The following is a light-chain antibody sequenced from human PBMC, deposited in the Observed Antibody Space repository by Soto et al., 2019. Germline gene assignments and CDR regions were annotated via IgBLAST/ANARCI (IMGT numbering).Light chain of an antibody. Sequence: EIVLTQSPGTLSLSPGEGATLSCRASHRIGNNLIAWYQQRPGQAPRLLISAVSRRATGIPARFSGSGSGTDFTLTISRLEPEDFAVYYCQNYGSSPSWTFGQGTKVEIK. V-gene: IGKV3-20*01. CDR2: AVS. CDR3: QNYGSSPSWT. CDR1: HRIGNNL. J-gene: IGKJ1*01.